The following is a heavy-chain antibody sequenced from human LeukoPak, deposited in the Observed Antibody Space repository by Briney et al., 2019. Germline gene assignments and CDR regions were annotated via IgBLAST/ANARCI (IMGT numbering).Heavy chain of an antibody. CDR2: IYYSGST. V-gene: IGHV4-39*07. CDR1: GGSISSSSYY. D-gene: IGHD7-27*01. CDR3: ARDLTGHYFDY. Sequence: SETLSLTCTVSGGSISSSSYYWGWIRQPPGKGLEWIGSIYYSGSTNYNPSLKSRVTISVDTSKNQFSLKLSSVTAADTAVYYCARDLTGHYFDYWGQGTLVTVSS. J-gene: IGHJ4*02.